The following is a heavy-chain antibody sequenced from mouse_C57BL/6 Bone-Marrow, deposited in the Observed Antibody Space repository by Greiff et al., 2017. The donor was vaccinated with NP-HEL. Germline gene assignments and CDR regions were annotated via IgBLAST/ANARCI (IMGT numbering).Heavy chain of an antibody. D-gene: IGHD2-3*01. CDR3: ARSEGDGYFFDY. J-gene: IGHJ2*01. V-gene: IGHV1-72*01. Sequence: QVQLKQPGAELVKPGASVKLSCKASGYTFTSYWMHWVKQRPGRGLEWIGRIDPNSGGTKYNEKFKSKAILTVDKPSSTAYMQLSSLTSEDSAVYYCARSEGDGYFFDYWGQGTTLTVSS. CDR2: IDPNSGGT. CDR1: GYTFTSYW.